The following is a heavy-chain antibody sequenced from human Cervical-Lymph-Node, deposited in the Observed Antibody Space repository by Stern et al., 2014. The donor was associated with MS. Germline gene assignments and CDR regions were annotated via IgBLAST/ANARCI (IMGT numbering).Heavy chain of an antibody. J-gene: IGHJ4*02. Sequence: VQLEESGGGVVQPGRSLRLSCAASGFTFSSYGMHWVRQAPGKGLEWGAVIWYDGSNKYYAESVKGRFTISRDNSKNTLYLQMNSLRAEDTAVYYCARDRHDLGYCSGGSCYLPDSWGQGTLVTVSS. CDR2: IWYDGSNK. CDR3: ARDRHDLGYCSGGSCYLPDS. CDR1: GFTFSSYG. V-gene: IGHV3-33*01. D-gene: IGHD2-15*01.